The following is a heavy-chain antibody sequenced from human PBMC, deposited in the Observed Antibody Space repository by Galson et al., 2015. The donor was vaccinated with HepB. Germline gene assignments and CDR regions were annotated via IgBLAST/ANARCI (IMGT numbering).Heavy chain of an antibody. CDR1: GFTVSSNY. CDR3: AYSSMVRGVIYYYGMDV. Sequence: SLRLSCAASGFTVSSNYMSWVRQAPGKGLEWVSVIYSGGSTYYADSVKGRFTISRDNSKNTLYLQMNSLRAEDTAVYYCAYSSMVRGVIYYYGMDVWGQGTTVTVSS. V-gene: IGHV3-53*01. J-gene: IGHJ6*02. D-gene: IGHD3-10*01. CDR2: IYSGGST.